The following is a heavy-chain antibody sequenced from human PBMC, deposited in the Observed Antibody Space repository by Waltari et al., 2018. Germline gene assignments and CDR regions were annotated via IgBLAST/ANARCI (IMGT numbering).Heavy chain of an antibody. J-gene: IGHJ4*02. CDR2: IISRCSAT. V-gene: IGHV3-48*01. CDR1: GFTFTQYT. D-gene: IGHD3-10*01. CDR3: ARGRYGAGSYSDYDY. Sequence: EVQMLESGGGLVEPGGSLRLSCTTSGFTFTQYTMSWVRQTPTRGLEGFAYIISRCSATHYADSVRGRFTISRDSAKGSVYLQMNNLRADDAAMYYCARGRYGAGSYSDYDYWGQGTLVTVSS.